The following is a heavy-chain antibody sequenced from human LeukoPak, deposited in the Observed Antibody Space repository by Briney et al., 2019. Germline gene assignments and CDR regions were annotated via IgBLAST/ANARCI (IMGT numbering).Heavy chain of an antibody. D-gene: IGHD3-9*01. CDR2: ISGSGGST. J-gene: IGHJ4*02. Sequence: GGSLRLSCAASGFTFSSYGMSWVRQAPGKGLEWVSAISGSGGSTYYADSVKGRFTISRDNSKNTLYLQMNSLRAEDTAVYYCARDRAYDILTGYYGTQSEMYYFDSWGQGTLVTVSS. CDR1: GFTFSSYG. CDR3: ARDRAYDILTGYYGTQSEMYYFDS. V-gene: IGHV3-23*01.